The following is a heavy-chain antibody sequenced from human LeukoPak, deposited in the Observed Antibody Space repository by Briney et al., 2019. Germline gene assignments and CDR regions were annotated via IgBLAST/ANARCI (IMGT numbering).Heavy chain of an antibody. Sequence: GGSVRVSCKASGNTFTSYDMHWVRQAPGQGLEWMGIIILSTGSPSTAQTFQGRVTMTRDRPTSTLYIELQSLRPENTAVYSCARVGPRVRGASDYAFDIWGQGTMVTVSS. D-gene: IGHD2-21*01. CDR2: IILSTGSP. V-gene: IGHV1-46*01. J-gene: IGHJ3*02. CDR3: ARVGPRVRGASDYAFDI. CDR1: GNTFTSYD.